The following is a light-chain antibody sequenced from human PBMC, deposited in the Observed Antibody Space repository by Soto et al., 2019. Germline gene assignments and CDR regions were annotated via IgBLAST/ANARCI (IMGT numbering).Light chain of an antibody. V-gene: IGKV3-20*01. J-gene: IGKJ1*01. CDR3: QQYGGSPWT. CDR1: QSVGGSY. CDR2: DVS. Sequence: EIVLTQSPGTLSLSPGERATLSCRASQSVGGSYVAWYQQKPGQAPRLLMYDVSSRAAGIADRFSGSGSGTDFTLTISRLEPEDFAVYYCQQYGGSPWTFGQGTKVEIK.